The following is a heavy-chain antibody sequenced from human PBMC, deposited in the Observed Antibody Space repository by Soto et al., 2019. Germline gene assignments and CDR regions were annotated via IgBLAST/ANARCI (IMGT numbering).Heavy chain of an antibody. CDR3: ARDQRGVEFDY. J-gene: IGHJ4*02. D-gene: IGHD2-15*01. Sequence: QVQLVESGGGVVQPGRSLRLSCAASGFIFSSYAMHWVRQAPGKGLEWVAVISYDGSNKYYADSVKGRFTISRDNSKNTLYLQMNSLRAEDTAVYYCARDQRGVEFDYWGQGTLVTVSS. CDR2: ISYDGSNK. CDR1: GFIFSSYA. V-gene: IGHV3-30-3*01.